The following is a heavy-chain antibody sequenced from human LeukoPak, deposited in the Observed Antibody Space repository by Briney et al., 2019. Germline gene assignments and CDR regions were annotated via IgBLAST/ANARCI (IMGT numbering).Heavy chain of an antibody. CDR3: AREWRYYYDSSGYFDY. Sequence: ASVKVSCKASGYTFTSYGISWVRQAPGQGLEWMGWISAYNGNTNYAQKLQGRVTMTTDTSTSTAYMELRSLRPDDTAVYYCAREWRYYYDSSGYFDYWGQGTLVTVSS. CDR1: GYTFTSYG. CDR2: ISAYNGNT. V-gene: IGHV1-18*01. D-gene: IGHD3-22*01. J-gene: IGHJ4*02.